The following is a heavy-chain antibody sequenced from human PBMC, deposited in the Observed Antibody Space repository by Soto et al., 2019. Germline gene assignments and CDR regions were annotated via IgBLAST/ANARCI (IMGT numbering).Heavy chain of an antibody. J-gene: IGHJ3*02. D-gene: IGHD2-2*01. V-gene: IGHV3-23*01. CDR1: GFTFSSYA. Sequence: EVQLLESGGGLVKPGGSLRLSCAASGFTFSSYAMSWDRQAPGKGLEWVSAISGSGGSTDYAESVKGRFTISRDNSKNTVYLQMNSLRAEDTAVYYCAKDPAAIPRGAFDIWGQGTLVTVSS. CDR2: ISGSGGST. CDR3: AKDPAAIPRGAFDI.